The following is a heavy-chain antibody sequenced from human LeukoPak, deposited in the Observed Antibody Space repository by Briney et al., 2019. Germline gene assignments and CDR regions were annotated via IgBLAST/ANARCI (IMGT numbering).Heavy chain of an antibody. Sequence: PGGSLRLSCAASGFTFSSYGMHWVRQAPGKGLEWVSYISSSGSTIYYADSVKGRFTISRDNAKNSLYLQMNSLRAEDTAVYYCARKTYYYGSGSYYNEDRGVKDAFDIWGQGTMVTVSS. J-gene: IGHJ3*02. D-gene: IGHD3-10*01. CDR2: ISSSGSTI. CDR1: GFTFSSYG. CDR3: ARKTYYYGSGSYYNEDRGVKDAFDI. V-gene: IGHV3-48*04.